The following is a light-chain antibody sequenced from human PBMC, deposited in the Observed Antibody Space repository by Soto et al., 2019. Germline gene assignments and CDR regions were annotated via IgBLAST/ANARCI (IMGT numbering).Light chain of an antibody. Sequence: QSALSQPASVSGSPGQSITISCTGTSSDVGGFEYVSWYQHQPGKAPKLIIYDVTKRPSGVSNRFSGSKSGNTASLTISGLQAEDEADYYCSSYTSSSTLVVFGGGTRSPS. CDR2: DVT. CDR3: SSYTSSSTLVV. CDR1: SSDVGGFEY. J-gene: IGLJ2*01. V-gene: IGLV2-14*01.